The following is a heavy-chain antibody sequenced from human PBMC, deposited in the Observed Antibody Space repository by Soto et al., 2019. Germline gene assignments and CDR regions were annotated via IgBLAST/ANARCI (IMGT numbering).Heavy chain of an antibody. J-gene: IGHJ3*01. CDR2: IFHSGST. CDR3: ASGRVGTTSFAFDV. Sequence: SEALSLTCTVSGGSIIRGGYYWSLIRQHPGKGLEWIGNIFHSGSTYYNPSLTSGVTISVDMSKNQVSLKLSSVTAADTAVYFCASGRVGTTSFAFDVWGQGAMVTVSS. V-gene: IGHV4-31*03. CDR1: GGSIIRGGYY. D-gene: IGHD2-21*02.